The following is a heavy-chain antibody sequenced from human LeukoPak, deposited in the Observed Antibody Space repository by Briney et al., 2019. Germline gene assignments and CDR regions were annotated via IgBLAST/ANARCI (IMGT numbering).Heavy chain of an antibody. V-gene: IGHV4-61*10. D-gene: IGHD2-2*01. CDR2: IYYSGST. J-gene: IGHJ6*03. Sequence: SQTLSLTCTVSGGSISSTGYYWTWIRQPAGKGLEWIGYIYYSGSTNYNPSLKSRVTISVDTSKNQFSLKLSSVTAADTAVYYCARGASDIVVVPAEGYYYMDVWGKGTTVTVSS. CDR1: GGSISSTGYY. CDR3: ARGASDIVVVPAEGYYYMDV.